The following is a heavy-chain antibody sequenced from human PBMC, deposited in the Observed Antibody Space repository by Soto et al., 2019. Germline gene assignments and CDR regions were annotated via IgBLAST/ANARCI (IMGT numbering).Heavy chain of an antibody. V-gene: IGHV4-39*01. Sequence: SETLSLTCTVSGGSISSSSYYWGWIRQPPGKGLEWIGSIYYSGSTYYNPSLKSRVTISVDTSKNQFSLKLSSVTAADTAVYYCAITGGQLVTYYYGMDVWGQGTTVTVSS. J-gene: IGHJ6*02. CDR1: GGSISSSSYY. D-gene: IGHD6-6*01. CDR2: IYYSGST. CDR3: AITGGQLVTYYYGMDV.